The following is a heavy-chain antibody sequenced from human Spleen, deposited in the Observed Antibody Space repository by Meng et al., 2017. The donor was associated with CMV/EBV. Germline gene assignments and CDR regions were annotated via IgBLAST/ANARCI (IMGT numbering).Heavy chain of an antibody. D-gene: IGHD6-19*01. CDR3: AGHRYSSGWYLHYFDY. V-gene: IGHV4-39*01. CDR1: GGSIRDSNYY. J-gene: IGHJ4*02. CDR2: RYYSGSA. Sequence: GSLRLSCTVSGGSIRDSNYYWGWIRKPPGKGLDWIGSRYYSGSAYYNPSLKSRVTIFVDTSKNQFSLILSSVTAADTAVYYCAGHRYSSGWYLHYFDYWGQGTLVTVSS.